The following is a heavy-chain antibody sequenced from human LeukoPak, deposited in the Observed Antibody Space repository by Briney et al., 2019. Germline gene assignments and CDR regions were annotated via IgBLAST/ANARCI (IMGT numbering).Heavy chain of an antibody. CDR1: GYTFATHA. CDR2: MNSNSGNT. CDR3: ARDRVVTHHDAFDI. Sequence: ASGKVSCKASGYTFATHAINWVRRAPCHGLEWRGWMNSNSGNTGYAQKFQGRVTMTRDTSTSTVYMELSSLRSEDTAVYYCARDRVVTHHDAFDIWGQGTRVTVSS. V-gene: IGHV1-8*01. D-gene: IGHD3-3*01. J-gene: IGHJ3*02.